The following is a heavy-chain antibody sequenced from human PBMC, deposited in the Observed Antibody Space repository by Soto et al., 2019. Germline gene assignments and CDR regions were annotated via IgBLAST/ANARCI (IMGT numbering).Heavy chain of an antibody. D-gene: IGHD5-12*01. CDR1: GGSISSGGYY. V-gene: IGHV4-31*03. Sequence: SETLSLTCTVSGGSISSGGYYWSWIRQHPGKGLEWIGYIYYSGSTYYNPPLKSRVTISVDTSKNQFSLKLSSVTAADTAVYYCASGEDSGYDYGSFDYWGQGTLVTVSS. CDR2: IYYSGST. J-gene: IGHJ4*02. CDR3: ASGEDSGYDYGSFDY.